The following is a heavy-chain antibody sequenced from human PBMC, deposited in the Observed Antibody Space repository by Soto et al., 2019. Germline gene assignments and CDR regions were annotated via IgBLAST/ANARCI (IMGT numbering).Heavy chain of an antibody. J-gene: IGHJ4*02. CDR2: IYYSGST. Sequence: PSETLSLTCTVSGGSISSYYRSWIRQPPGKGLEWIGYIYYSGSTNYNPSLKSRVTISVDTSKNQFSLKLSSVTAADTAVYYCARGKSSGGWYSSVDYGGQGTLGTVSS. CDR1: GGSISSYY. CDR3: ARGKSSGGWYSSVDY. D-gene: IGHD6-19*01. V-gene: IGHV4-59*01.